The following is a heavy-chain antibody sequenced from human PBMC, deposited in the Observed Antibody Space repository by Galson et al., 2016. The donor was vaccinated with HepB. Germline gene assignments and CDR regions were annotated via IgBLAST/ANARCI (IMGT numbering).Heavy chain of an antibody. CDR2: ILYDGTSK. J-gene: IGHJ4*02. V-gene: IGHV3-33*06. CDR1: GFPLSTYG. D-gene: IGHD3-22*01. CDR3: ANFRTYYFDESGYSSYDY. Sequence: SLRLSCAASGFPLSTYGMHWVRQAPGKGLEWVTFILYDGTSKYYADSVKGRFTISRDNSKNMIYLQMNSLRAEDSSIYSCANFRTYYFDESGYSSYDYWGQGTLVTVSS.